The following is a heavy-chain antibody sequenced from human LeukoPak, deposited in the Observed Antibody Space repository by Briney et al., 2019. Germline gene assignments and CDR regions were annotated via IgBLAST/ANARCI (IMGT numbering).Heavy chain of an antibody. CDR3: ARVGYDSSAELNMDV. CDR1: GFTFSSYS. V-gene: IGHV3-48*01. Sequence: GRSLRLSCAASGFTFSSYSMNWVRQAPGKGLEWVSYISSSSSTIYYADSVKGRFTISRDNAKNSLYLQMNSLRAEDTAVYYCARVGYDSSAELNMDVWGKGTTVTVSS. CDR2: ISSSSSTI. D-gene: IGHD3-22*01. J-gene: IGHJ6*03.